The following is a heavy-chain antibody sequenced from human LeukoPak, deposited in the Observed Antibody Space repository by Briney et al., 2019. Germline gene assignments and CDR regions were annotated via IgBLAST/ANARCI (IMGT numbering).Heavy chain of an antibody. D-gene: IGHD1-26*01. Sequence: HGESLKISCKGSGYSFTSYWIGWVRQMPGKGLEWMGIIYPGDSDTRYSPSFQGQVTISADKSISTAYLQWGSLKASDTAMYYCARLGGIVGFYFDYWGQGTLVTVSS. V-gene: IGHV5-51*01. J-gene: IGHJ4*01. CDR1: GYSFTSYW. CDR2: IYPGDSDT. CDR3: ARLGGIVGFYFDY.